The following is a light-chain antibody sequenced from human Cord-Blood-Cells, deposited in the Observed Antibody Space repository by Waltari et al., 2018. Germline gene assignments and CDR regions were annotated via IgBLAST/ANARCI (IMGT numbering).Light chain of an antibody. CDR3: CSYAGSSSWV. J-gene: IGLJ3*02. CDR1: TSDVGSYNL. CDR2: EGS. V-gene: IGLV2-23*01. Sequence: QSALTQPSSVPASPGQSITISRTGTTSDVGSYNLVSWYQQHPVKAPKLMIYEGSKRTSGVSNRFSGSKSGNTASVTISGLQAEDEADYYCCSYAGSSSWVFSGGTKLTVL.